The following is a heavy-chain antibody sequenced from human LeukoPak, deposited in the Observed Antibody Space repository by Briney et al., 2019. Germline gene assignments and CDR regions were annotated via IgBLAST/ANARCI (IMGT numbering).Heavy chain of an antibody. D-gene: IGHD3-16*01. CDR2: IYYTGTT. Sequence: SETLSLTCTDSGGSISSYYWSWIRQPPGKGLEWIAYIYYTGTTNYNPSLKSRVTISVDTSKKQLSLKLSSVTAADTAVYYCARLPLRSNFDYWGQGTLVTVSS. CDR1: GGSISSYY. CDR3: ARLPLRSNFDY. V-gene: IGHV4-59*08. J-gene: IGHJ4*02.